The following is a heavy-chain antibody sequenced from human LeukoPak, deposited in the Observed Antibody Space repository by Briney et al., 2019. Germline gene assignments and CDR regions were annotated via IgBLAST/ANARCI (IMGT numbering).Heavy chain of an antibody. CDR1: GFTFSSYS. CDR2: ISSSSSTI. D-gene: IGHD2-2*01. Sequence: GSLRLSCAASGFTFSSYSMNWVRQAPGKGLEWVSYISSSSSTIYYADSVKGRFTISRDNAKNSLYLQMNSLRAEDTAVYYCARDGGRYCSSTSCLRIYGMDVWGQGTTVTVSS. CDR3: ARDGGRYCSSTSCLRIYGMDV. J-gene: IGHJ6*02. V-gene: IGHV3-48*01.